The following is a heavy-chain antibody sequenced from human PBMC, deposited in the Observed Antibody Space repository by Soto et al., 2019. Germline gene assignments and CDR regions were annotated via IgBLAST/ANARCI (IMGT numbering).Heavy chain of an antibody. CDR2: ISAYDGKT. Sequence: ASVKVSCKASGYTFTSYAVSWVRQAPGQGLEWLGWISAYDGKTRYAQKFQGRVSMTTDTSTTIADMELRSLRSDDTGVYYCARGTPVYCSITDWYSDYYYYGVDVWGQGTTVTVSS. J-gene: IGHJ6*02. D-gene: IGHD2-2*01. CDR3: ARGTPVYCSITDWYSDYYYYGVDV. CDR1: GYTFTSYA. V-gene: IGHV1-18*01.